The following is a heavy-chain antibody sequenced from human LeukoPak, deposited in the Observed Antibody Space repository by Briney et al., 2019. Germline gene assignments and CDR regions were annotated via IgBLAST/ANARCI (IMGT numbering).Heavy chain of an antibody. Sequence: GESLKISCKGSGYSFTTYWIGWVRQMPGKGLEWMGIIYPGDSDTRYSPSFQGQVTISADRSNNTAYLQWRSLEASDTAIYYCARRIFGGGGYAFDIWGQGTVVTVSS. CDR1: GYSFTTYW. D-gene: IGHD3-16*01. J-gene: IGHJ3*02. CDR2: IYPGDSDT. CDR3: ARRIFGGGGYAFDI. V-gene: IGHV5-51*01.